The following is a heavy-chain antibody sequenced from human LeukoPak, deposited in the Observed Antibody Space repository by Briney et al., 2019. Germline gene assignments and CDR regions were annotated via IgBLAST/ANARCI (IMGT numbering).Heavy chain of an antibody. CDR3: ARSEGYCSSTSCDAYYYYMDV. J-gene: IGHJ6*03. V-gene: IGHV3-21*01. CDR1: GFTFSSFS. Sequence: GGSLRLSCAASGFTFSSFSMTWVRQAPGKGLEWVSSISTGSSYIYYADSVKGRFTISRDNAKNSLYLQMTSLRAEDTAVYYCARSEGYCSSTSCDAYYYYMDVWGKGTTVTVSS. D-gene: IGHD2-2*01. CDR2: ISTGSSYI.